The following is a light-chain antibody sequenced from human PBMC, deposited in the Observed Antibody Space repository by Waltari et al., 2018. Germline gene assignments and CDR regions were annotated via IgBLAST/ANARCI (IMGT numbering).Light chain of an antibody. Sequence: EKGMTQSPATRSGSPGERATLACRASPGISSNLAWYQQKPGQAPRLLIYCASTRAIGIPVRFGASGSGTEFTLTISRMQSEDFAVYYCQQYNNWAVTFGQGTRLEI. CDR3: QQYNNWAVT. CDR2: CAS. J-gene: IGKJ5*01. CDR1: PGISSN. V-gene: IGKV3-15*01.